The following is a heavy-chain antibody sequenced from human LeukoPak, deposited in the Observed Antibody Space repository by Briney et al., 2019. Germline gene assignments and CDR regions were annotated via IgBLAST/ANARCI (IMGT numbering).Heavy chain of an antibody. CDR3: AEDGYCSSTSCYPPDY. J-gene: IGHJ4*02. D-gene: IGHD2-2*03. V-gene: IGHV3-23*01. Sequence: TGGSLRLSCAASGFTFSSYAMHWVRQAPGKGLEWVSAISGSGGSTYYADSVKGRFTISRDNSKNTLYLQMNSLRAEDTAVYYCAEDGYCSSTSCYPPDYWGQGTLVTVSS. CDR2: ISGSGGST. CDR1: GFTFSSYA.